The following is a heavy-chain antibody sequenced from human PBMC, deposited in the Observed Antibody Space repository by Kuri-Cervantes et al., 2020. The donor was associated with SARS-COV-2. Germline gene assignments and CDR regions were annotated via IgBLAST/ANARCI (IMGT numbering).Heavy chain of an antibody. J-gene: IGHJ4*02. D-gene: IGHD3-9*01. CDR3: ARDWLRGGFDY. CDR1: GFTFTTYA. V-gene: IGHV3-7*03. Sequence: GGSLRLSCAASGFTFTTYAMNWVRQAPGKGLEWVANIKQDGSEKYYVDSVKGRFTISRDNAKNSLYLQMNSLRAEDTAVYYCARDWLRGGFDYWGQGTLVTVSS. CDR2: IKQDGSEK.